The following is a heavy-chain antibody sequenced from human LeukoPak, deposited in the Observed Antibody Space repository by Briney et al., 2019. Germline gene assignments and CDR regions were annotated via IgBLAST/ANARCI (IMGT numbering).Heavy chain of an antibody. CDR3: AKALGSLLGAGDY. CDR1: GFTFSSYS. V-gene: IGHV3-21*04. Sequence: GGSLRLSCAASGFTFSSYSMNWVRQAPGKGLEWVSSISSSSSYIYYADSVKGRFTISRDNAKNSLYLQMNSLRAEDTAVYYCAKALGSLLGAGDYWGQGTLVTVSS. D-gene: IGHD2-15*01. J-gene: IGHJ4*02. CDR2: ISSSSSYI.